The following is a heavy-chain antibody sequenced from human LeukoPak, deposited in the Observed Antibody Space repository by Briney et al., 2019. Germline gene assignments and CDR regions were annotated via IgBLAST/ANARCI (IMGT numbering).Heavy chain of an antibody. CDR1: GYTFTICG. CDR2: ISAYNGDT. V-gene: IGHV1-18*01. Sequence: GASVNVSCTASGYTFTICGVTWVRQAPGQGLEWMGWISAYNGDTNYAQTFQGRVIMTTETSTSTAYMELRGLRSDDTAVYYCAREVWNSRDTHGPLDPWGQGTLVIVSA. D-gene: IGHD3-16*02. CDR3: AREVWNSRDTHGPLDP. J-gene: IGHJ5*02.